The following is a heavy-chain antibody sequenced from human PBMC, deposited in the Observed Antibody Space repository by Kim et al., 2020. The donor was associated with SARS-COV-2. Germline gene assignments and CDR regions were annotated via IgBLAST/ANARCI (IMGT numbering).Heavy chain of an antibody. V-gene: IGHV4-34*01. CDR3: EGLLSYDGMDV. CDR1: GGSFSGYY. Sequence: SETLSLTCAVYGGSFSGYYWSWIRQPPGKGLEWIGEINHSGSTNYNPSLKSRVTISVDTSKNQFSLKLSSVTAADTAVYYCEGLLSYDGMDVWGQGTTVT. D-gene: IGHD1-26*01. CDR2: INHSGST. J-gene: IGHJ6*02.